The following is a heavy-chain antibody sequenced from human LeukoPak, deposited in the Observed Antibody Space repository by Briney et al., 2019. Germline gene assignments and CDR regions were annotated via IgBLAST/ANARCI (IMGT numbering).Heavy chain of an antibody. CDR2: IISSSDYI. J-gene: IGHJ4*02. D-gene: IGHD2-15*01. CDR3: ARDLRGGTCMDY. V-gene: IGHV3-21*01. Sequence: GSLRLSCAASGFTFSSYAMSWVRQAPGKGLEWVSSIISSSDYIYYADSVKGRFTISRDNAKNSLYLQMNSLRAEDTAVYYCARDLRGGTCMDYWGQGTLVTVSS. CDR1: GFTFSSYA.